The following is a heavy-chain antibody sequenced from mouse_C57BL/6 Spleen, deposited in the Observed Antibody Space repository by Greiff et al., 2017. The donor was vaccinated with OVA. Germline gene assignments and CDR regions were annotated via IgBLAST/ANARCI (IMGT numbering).Heavy chain of an antibody. Sequence: EVNVVESGGGLVKPGGSLKLSCAASGFTFSDYGMHWVRQAPEKGLEWVAYISSGSSTIYYADTVKGRFTISRDNAKNTLFLQMTSLRSEDTAMYYCATYDYDEGYFDYWGQGTTLTVSS. CDR3: ATYDYDEGYFDY. D-gene: IGHD2-4*01. J-gene: IGHJ2*01. V-gene: IGHV5-17*01. CDR1: GFTFSDYG. CDR2: ISSGSSTI.